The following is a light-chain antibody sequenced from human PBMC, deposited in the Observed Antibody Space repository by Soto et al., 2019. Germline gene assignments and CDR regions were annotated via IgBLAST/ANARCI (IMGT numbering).Light chain of an antibody. CDR2: DVS. V-gene: IGLV2-11*01. J-gene: IGLJ1*01. CDR1: SGDVGGYTY. CDR3: CSYAGRYTYV. Sequence: QSALTQPRSVSGSPGQSVSISCTGTSGDVGGYTYVSWYQQHPGKAPKVMIYDVSKRPSGVPDRFSGSKSGNTASLTISGLQSEDETDYYYCSYAGRYTYVFGTGPKVNV.